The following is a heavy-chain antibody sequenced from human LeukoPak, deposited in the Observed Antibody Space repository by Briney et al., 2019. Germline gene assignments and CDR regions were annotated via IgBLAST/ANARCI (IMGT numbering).Heavy chain of an antibody. CDR1: GGSFSGYY. Sequence: SETLSLTCAVYGGSFSGYYWSWIRQPPGKGLEWIGEINHSGSTNYNPSLKSRVTISVDTSKNQFSLKLSSVTAADTAVYYCAGGRSIQPKYFQHWGQGTLVTVSS. CDR2: INHSGST. D-gene: IGHD6-6*01. CDR3: AGGRSIQPKYFQH. V-gene: IGHV4-34*01. J-gene: IGHJ1*01.